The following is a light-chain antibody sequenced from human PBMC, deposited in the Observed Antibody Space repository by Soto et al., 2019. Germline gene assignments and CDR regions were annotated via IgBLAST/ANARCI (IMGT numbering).Light chain of an antibody. V-gene: IGKV1-5*03. J-gene: IGKJ5*01. CDR2: KAS. CDR1: QSISTW. Sequence: DIQMTQSPPTLSASVGDRVTITCRASQSISTWLAWYQQKPGTAPKLLIYKASSLESGVPSRFSGTGSGTDFTLTISSLQPEDFATYYCEQTYSTPVTFGQGTRLEVK. CDR3: EQTYSTPVT.